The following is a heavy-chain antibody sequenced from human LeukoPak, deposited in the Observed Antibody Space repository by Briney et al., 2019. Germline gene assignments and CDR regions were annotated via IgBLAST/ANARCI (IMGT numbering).Heavy chain of an antibody. V-gene: IGHV3-48*03. D-gene: IGHD5-24*01. Sequence: GGSLRLSCAASGFTFSSNEMNWVRQAPGKGLEWVSYISSSGSTIYYADSVKGRFTISRDNAKNSLYLQMNSLRAEDTAVYYCARLADGYNLYYFNYWGQGTLVTVSS. CDR3: ARLADGYNLYYFNY. CDR1: GFTFSSNE. J-gene: IGHJ4*02. CDR2: ISSSGSTI.